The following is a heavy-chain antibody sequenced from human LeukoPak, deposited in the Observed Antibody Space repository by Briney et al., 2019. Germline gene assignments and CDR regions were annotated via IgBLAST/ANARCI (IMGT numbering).Heavy chain of an antibody. CDR3: ARDLVATIGGLGQVYYYYGMDV. CDR1: GFTFSSYG. D-gene: IGHD5-12*01. Sequence: GGSLRLSCAASGFTFSSYGMHWVRQAPGKGLEWVAVIWYDGSNKYYADSVKGRFTISRDNSKNTLYLQMNSLRAEDTAVYYCARDLVATIGGLGQVYYYYGMDVWGQGTTVTVSS. J-gene: IGHJ6*02. V-gene: IGHV3-33*01. CDR2: IWYDGSNK.